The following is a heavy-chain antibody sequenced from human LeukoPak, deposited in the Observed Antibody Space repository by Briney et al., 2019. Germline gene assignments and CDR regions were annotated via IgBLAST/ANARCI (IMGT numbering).Heavy chain of an antibody. CDR2: INHSGST. V-gene: IGHV4-39*07. CDR1: GGSISSSSYY. D-gene: IGHD5-24*01. Sequence: PSETPSLTCTVSGGSISSSSYYWSWIRQPPGKGLEWIGEINHSGSTNYNPSLKSRVTISVDTSKNQFSLKLSSVTAADTAVYYCARAPGRWLQSSPFDYWGQGTLVTVSS. J-gene: IGHJ4*02. CDR3: ARAPGRWLQSSPFDY.